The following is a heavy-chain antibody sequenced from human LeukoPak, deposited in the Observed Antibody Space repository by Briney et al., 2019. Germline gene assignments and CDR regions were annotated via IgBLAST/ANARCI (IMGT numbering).Heavy chain of an antibody. J-gene: IGHJ4*02. Sequence: GESLKISCKGSGYSFTSYWIGWVRQMPGKGLEWMGFIYPGDSDTRYSPSFQGQVTISADKSISTAYLQWSSLKASDTAMYYCARQLDTAMVTPDYWGQGTLVTVSS. V-gene: IGHV5-51*01. CDR3: ARQLDTAMVTPDY. CDR2: IYPGDSDT. CDR1: GYSFTSYW. D-gene: IGHD5-18*01.